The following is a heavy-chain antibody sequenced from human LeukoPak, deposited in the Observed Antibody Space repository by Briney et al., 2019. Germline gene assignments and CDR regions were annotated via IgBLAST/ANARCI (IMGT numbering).Heavy chain of an antibody. CDR2: ISSSGSTI. V-gene: IGHV3-11*04. CDR1: GFTFSDYY. Sequence: PGGSLRLSCAASGFTFSDYYMSWIRQAPGKGLEWVSYISSSGSTIYYADSVKGRFTISRDNAKNSLYLQMNSLRAEDTAVYYCARAGYSSSATLFDAFDIWGQGTMVTVSS. D-gene: IGHD6-6*01. CDR3: ARAGYSSSATLFDAFDI. J-gene: IGHJ3*02.